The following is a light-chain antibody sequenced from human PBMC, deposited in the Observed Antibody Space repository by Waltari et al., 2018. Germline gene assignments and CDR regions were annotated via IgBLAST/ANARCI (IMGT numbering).Light chain of an antibody. Sequence: EIVMTQSPATLSVSPGERATLFCRASQSVDTNLAWYRPKPGQAPSLLIYAASTRATGVPARFSGSGSGTEFTLTITSLQSEDFAIFFCQHYNDWPGTFGQGTKLDIK. CDR1: QSVDTN. CDR3: QHYNDWPGT. CDR2: AAS. J-gene: IGKJ2*01. V-gene: IGKV3-15*01.